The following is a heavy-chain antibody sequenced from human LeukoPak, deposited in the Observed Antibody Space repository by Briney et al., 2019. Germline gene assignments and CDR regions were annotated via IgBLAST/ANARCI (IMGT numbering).Heavy chain of an antibody. V-gene: IGHV4-39*01. D-gene: IGHD3-16*01. CDR2: IYYSGST. Sequence: SETLSLTCTVSGGSISSSSYYWGWIRQPPGKGLEWIGSIYYSGSTYYNPSLKSRVTISVDTSKNQFSLKLSSVTAADTAVYYCEKGGVYDYFWGSSRTEINYGGRGPLVPVS. CDR1: GGSISSSSYY. J-gene: IGHJ4*02. CDR3: EKGGVYDYFWGSSRTEINY.